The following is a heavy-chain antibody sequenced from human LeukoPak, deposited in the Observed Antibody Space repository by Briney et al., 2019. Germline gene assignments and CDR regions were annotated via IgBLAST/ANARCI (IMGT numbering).Heavy chain of an antibody. CDR1: GFTFTDYW. CDR2: ITTSTTTI. D-gene: IGHD1-26*01. CDR3: ARHQGGYYELDY. J-gene: IGHJ4*02. V-gene: IGHV3-48*01. Sequence: GGSLRLSCTTSGFTFTDYWMTWVRQAPRKGLEWVSYITTSTTTIYYTDSVKGRFTISRDNAKNSLYLQMNSLRAEDTAVYYCARHQGGYYELDYWGQGTLVTVSS.